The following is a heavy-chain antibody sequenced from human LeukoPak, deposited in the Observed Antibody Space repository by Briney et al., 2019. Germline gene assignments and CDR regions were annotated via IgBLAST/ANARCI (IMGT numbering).Heavy chain of an antibody. D-gene: IGHD2-2*01. CDR1: GYTFTGYY. Sequence: ASVKVSCKASGYTFTGYYMHWVRQAPGQGLEWMGWINPNSGGTNYAQKFQGRVIMTRDTSISTAYMELSRLRSDDTAVYYCARGDCSSTSCFYYYGMDVWGQGTTVTVSS. J-gene: IGHJ6*02. V-gene: IGHV1-2*02. CDR2: INPNSGGT. CDR3: ARGDCSSTSCFYYYGMDV.